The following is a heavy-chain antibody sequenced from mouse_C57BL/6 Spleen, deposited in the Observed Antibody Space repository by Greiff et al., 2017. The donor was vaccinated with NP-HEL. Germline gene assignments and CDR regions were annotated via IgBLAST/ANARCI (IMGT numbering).Heavy chain of an antibody. J-gene: IGHJ4*01. CDR1: GYTFTDYY. CDR3: ARGDYDRAMDY. CDR2: INPNNGGT. D-gene: IGHD2-4*01. V-gene: IGHV1-26*01. Sequence: EVQLQQSGPELVKPGASVKISCKASGYTFTDYYMNWVKQSLGKSLEWIGDINPNNGGTSYNQKFKDKATLTVDKSSSTAYMELRSLTSEDSAVYYCARGDYDRAMDYWGQGTSVTVSS.